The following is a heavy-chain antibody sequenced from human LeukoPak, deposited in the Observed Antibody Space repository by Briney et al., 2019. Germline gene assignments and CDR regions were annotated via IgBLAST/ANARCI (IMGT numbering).Heavy chain of an antibody. D-gene: IGHD2-2*01. Sequence: ASVKVSCKASGGTFSSDPITWVRQAPGQGLEWMGGTSPFLGATTYAQRFQGRISITTDESTTTPYMDLSTLRSEHTAVYYCARDKNSGDCGSRSCYGVWPFDIWGQGTMVTVSS. CDR1: GGTFSSDP. CDR3: ARDKNSGDCGSRSCYGVWPFDI. CDR2: TSPFLGAT. J-gene: IGHJ3*02. V-gene: IGHV1-69*05.